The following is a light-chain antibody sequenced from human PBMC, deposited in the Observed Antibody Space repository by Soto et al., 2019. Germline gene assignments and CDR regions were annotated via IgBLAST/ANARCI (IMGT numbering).Light chain of an antibody. CDR3: QQRSNWPPT. Sequence: EIGFTQSPSTLCLYPGERATLSCRASQSVSSYLAWYQQKPGQAPRLLIYDASNRATGIPARFSGSGSGTDFTLTISSLEPEDFAVYYCQQRSNWPPTFGQGTKVDIK. J-gene: IGKJ1*01. CDR2: DAS. V-gene: IGKV3-11*01. CDR1: QSVSSY.